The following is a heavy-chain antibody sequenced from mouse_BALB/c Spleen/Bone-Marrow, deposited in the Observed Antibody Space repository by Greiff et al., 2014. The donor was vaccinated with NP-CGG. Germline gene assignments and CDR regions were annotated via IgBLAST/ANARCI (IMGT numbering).Heavy chain of an antibody. CDR2: INSGSGGT. D-gene: IGHD2-4*01. Sequence: VQLVESGAELVRPGTSVKVSCKGSGYAFTNYLIEWVKQRPGQGLEWIGVINSGSGGTEYNEKFKGKATLTADKSSSTAYMQLSSLTSDDSAAYFCARAITDAMDYWGQGTSVTVSS. CDR3: ARAITDAMDY. CDR1: GYAFTNYL. V-gene: IGHV1-54*01. J-gene: IGHJ4*01.